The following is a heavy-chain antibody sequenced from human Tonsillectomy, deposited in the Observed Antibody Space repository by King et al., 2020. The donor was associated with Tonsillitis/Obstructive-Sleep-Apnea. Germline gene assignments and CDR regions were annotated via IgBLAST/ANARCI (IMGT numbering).Heavy chain of an antibody. CDR3: GRTETVRSGYSYGSRHYFDY. CDR1: GFTFSSYE. D-gene: IGHD5-18*01. CDR2: ISSSGSTI. V-gene: IGHV3-48*03. J-gene: IGHJ4*02. Sequence: VQLVESGGGLVQPGGSLRLSCAASGFTFSSYEMNWVRQAPGKGLEWVSYISSSGSTIYYADSVKGRFTISRDNAKNSLYLQMNSLRAEDTAVYYCGRTETVRSGYSYGSRHYFDYWGQGTLVTVSS.